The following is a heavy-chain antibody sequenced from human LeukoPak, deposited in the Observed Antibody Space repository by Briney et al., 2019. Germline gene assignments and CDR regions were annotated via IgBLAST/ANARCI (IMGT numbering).Heavy chain of an antibody. D-gene: IGHD6-6*01. J-gene: IGHJ3*01. Sequence: GGSLRLSCAVSGFTFSGFWMSWSRQAPGKGLEWVASINSDGSEGYYADVVKGRFTISRDNDKNSLYLQINSLRAEDTAVYYCARSSYSSSSSVWGQGTMVTVSS. V-gene: IGHV3-7*03. CDR3: ARSSYSSSSSV. CDR2: INSDGSEG. CDR1: GFTFSGFW.